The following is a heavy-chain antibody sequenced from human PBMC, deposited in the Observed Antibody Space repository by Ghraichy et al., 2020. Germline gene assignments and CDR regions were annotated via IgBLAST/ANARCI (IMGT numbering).Heavy chain of an antibody. CDR1: GFAYSSYW. V-gene: IGHV3-7*01. Sequence: GGSLRLSCAASGFAYSSYWMNWVRQAPGKGLEWVAYMKYDGSAEYYVDSVKGRFAISRDNAKNSLFLQMNSLRAEDTAVYYCARGWGRFDYWGQGTLVTVSS. D-gene: IGHD2-21*02. J-gene: IGHJ4*02. CDR2: MKYDGSAE. CDR3: ARGWGRFDY.